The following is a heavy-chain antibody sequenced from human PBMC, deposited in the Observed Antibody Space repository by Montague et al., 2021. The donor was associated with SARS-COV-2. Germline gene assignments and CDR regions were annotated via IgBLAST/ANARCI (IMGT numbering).Heavy chain of an antibody. CDR1: GGSISSSNYY. V-gene: IGHV4-39*01. CDR3: ASPTYYYDSCGSDAFDI. D-gene: IGHD3-22*01. Sequence: SETLSLTCTVSGGSISSSNYYWGWIRQPPGKGLEWIGSIYYSGSTYYNPSLKSRVTISVDTSKNQFSLKLSSVTAADTAVYYCASPTYYYDSCGSDAFDIWGQGTMVTVSS. J-gene: IGHJ3*02. CDR2: IYYSGST.